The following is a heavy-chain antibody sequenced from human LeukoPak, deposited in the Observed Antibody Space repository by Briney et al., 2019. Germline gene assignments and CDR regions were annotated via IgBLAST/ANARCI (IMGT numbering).Heavy chain of an antibody. CDR1: GFTFSDYA. Sequence: GGSLRLSCAVSGFTFSDYAMSWVRQAPGRGLEWVSSFSVSGGNTYYADSVKGRFTISRDNSKNMLYLQMNSLTAEDSAVYYCAKDLSPLYYYYGMDVWGQGTTVTVSS. V-gene: IGHV3-23*01. CDR2: FSVSGGNT. CDR3: AKDLSPLYYYYGMDV. J-gene: IGHJ6*02.